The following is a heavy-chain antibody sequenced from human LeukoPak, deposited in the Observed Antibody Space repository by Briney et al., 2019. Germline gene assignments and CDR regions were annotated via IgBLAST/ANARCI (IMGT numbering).Heavy chain of an antibody. D-gene: IGHD3-22*01. CDR1: GDSISSGDYY. V-gene: IGHV4-61*02. J-gene: IGHJ3*02. CDR3: ARGPYSYDSSGAFDI. CDR2: ISSSGST. Sequence: SETLSLTCTVSGDSISSGDYYWSWIRQPAGKGLEWIGRISSSGSTNYNPSLKSRVTVSVDASKNQFSLKLSSVTAADTAVYFCARGPYSYDSSGAFDIWGQGTMVTVSS.